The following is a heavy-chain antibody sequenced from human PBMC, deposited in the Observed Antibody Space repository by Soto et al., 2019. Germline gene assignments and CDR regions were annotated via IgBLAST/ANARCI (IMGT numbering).Heavy chain of an antibody. J-gene: IGHJ6*02. CDR1: GGTFSSYG. V-gene: IGHV1-69*12. Sequence: QVQLVQSGAEVKKPGSSVKVSCKASGGTFSSYGISWVRQAPGQGLEWMGGFIPIFGTANYAQKCQGRVTITADESTSTAYMELSSLRSEDTAAYYCAMTREYYYYGMDVWGQGTTVTVSS. D-gene: IGHD3-10*01. CDR3: AMTREYYYYGMDV. CDR2: FIPIFGTA.